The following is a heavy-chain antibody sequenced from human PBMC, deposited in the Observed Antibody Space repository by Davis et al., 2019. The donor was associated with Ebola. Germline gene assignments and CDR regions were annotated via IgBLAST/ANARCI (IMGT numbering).Heavy chain of an antibody. J-gene: IGHJ4*02. CDR1: GFTFDSYA. V-gene: IGHV3-53*01. CDR2: IYSGGTT. CDR3: ARDPYSSGWYMY. D-gene: IGHD6-19*01. Sequence: GGSLRLSCAASGFTFDSYAMSWVRQPPGKGLEWVSVIYSGGTTYYADSVKGRFTISRDISRNTLYLQMTSLRADDTAVYYCARDPYSSGWYMYWGQGTLVAVSS.